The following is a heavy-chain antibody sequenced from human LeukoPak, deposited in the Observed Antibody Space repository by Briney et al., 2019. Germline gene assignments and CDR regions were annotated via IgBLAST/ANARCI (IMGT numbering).Heavy chain of an antibody. D-gene: IGHD6-19*01. V-gene: IGHV3-30*18. CDR1: GFTFSSYG. J-gene: IGHJ4*02. Sequence: PGGSLRLSCAASGFTFSSYGMYWVRQAPGKGLEWVVVISNDGSDKYYAVSVKGRFTISRDNSKNTLYLQMNSLRAEDTAVYYCAKGYSTGWYGGVDYWGQGTLVTVSS. CDR2: ISNDGSDK. CDR3: AKGYSTGWYGGVDY.